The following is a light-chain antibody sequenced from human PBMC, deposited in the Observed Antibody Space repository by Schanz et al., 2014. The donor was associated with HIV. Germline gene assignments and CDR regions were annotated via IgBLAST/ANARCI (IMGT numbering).Light chain of an antibody. V-gene: IGKV3-20*01. Sequence: EVVLTQSPGTLSLSPRGSTTVSCRASQTVSSNYLAWYQQKPGQAPRLLIYGASRRAPGIPDRFSGSGSGTDFTLTISRLEPEDFAVYYCQHYGDSRGTFGGGTEVDI. CDR2: GAS. CDR1: QTVSSNY. J-gene: IGKJ4*02. CDR3: QHYGDSRGT.